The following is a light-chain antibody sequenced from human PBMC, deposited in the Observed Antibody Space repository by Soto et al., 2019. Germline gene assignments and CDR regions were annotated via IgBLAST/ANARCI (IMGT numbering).Light chain of an antibody. CDR2: LGS. V-gene: IGKV2-28*01. Sequence: IVMTQSPLSLPVTPGEPASISCRSSQSRLHSNGYNCWRWYQQKPVQSPQLLIYLGSNRASEVPDRFTGSGSGTDFTLKISRVEAGDVGSYYCMQSLHSARTFGQGNKVEI. CDR3: MQSLHSART. J-gene: IGKJ1*01. CDR1: QSRLHSNGYNC.